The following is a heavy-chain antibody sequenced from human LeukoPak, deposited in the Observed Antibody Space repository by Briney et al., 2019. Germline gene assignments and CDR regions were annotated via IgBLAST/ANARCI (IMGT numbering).Heavy chain of an antibody. Sequence: SETLSLTCTVSGGSISSYYWSWIRQPPGKGLEWIGYIYYSGSTNYNPSLKSRVTISVDTSKNQFPLKLSSVTAADTAVYYCAREGGGNHIDYWGQGTLVTVSS. V-gene: IGHV4-59*01. CDR2: IYYSGST. CDR1: GGSISSYY. CDR3: AREGGGNHIDY. D-gene: IGHD4-23*01. J-gene: IGHJ4*02.